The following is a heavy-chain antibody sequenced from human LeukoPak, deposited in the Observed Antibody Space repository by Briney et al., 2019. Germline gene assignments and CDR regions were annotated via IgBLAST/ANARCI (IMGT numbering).Heavy chain of an antibody. CDR1: GASITSYY. CDR2: IHYSGST. CDR3: ARDLRAAY. J-gene: IGHJ4*02. D-gene: IGHD3-16*01. Sequence: SETLSLTCTVSGASITSYYWTWIRQPPGKGLEWIGYIHYSGSTNYNPSLKSRVTISVDTSKNQFSLKLSSVTAAVTAVYYCARDLRAAYWGQGTLVTVSS. V-gene: IGHV4-59*01.